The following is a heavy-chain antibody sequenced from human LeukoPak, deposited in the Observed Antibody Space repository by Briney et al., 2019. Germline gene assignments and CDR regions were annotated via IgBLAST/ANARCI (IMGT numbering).Heavy chain of an antibody. CDR1: GYTFTGYY. D-gene: IGHD2-2*02. V-gene: IGHV1-2*02. J-gene: IGHJ4*02. Sequence: GASVKVSCKASGYTFTGYYVHWVRQAPGQGLEWMGWINPNSGGTNYAQKFQGRVTMTRDTSTSTAYMELRSLRSDDTAVYYCARVFGRVVPAAILDYWGQGTLVTVSS. CDR3: ARVFGRVVPAAILDY. CDR2: INPNSGGT.